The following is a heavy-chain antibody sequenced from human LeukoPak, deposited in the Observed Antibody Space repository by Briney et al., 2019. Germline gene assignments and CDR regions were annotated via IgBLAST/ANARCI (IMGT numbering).Heavy chain of an antibody. CDR2: ISYDGSNK. D-gene: IGHD5-18*01. Sequence: GRSLRLSCAASGFTFSSYAMHWVRQAPGKGLEWVAVISYDGSNKYYADSVKGRFTISRDNSKNTLYLQMNSLRAEDTAVYYCARDTRRGYGYGYLDYWGQGTLVTVSS. J-gene: IGHJ4*02. V-gene: IGHV3-30-3*01. CDR3: ARDTRRGYGYGYLDY. CDR1: GFTFSSYA.